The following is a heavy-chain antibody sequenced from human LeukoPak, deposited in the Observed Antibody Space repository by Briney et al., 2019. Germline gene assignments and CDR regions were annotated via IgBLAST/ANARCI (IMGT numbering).Heavy chain of an antibody. V-gene: IGHV1-69*01. CDR1: GGTFSNYV. CDR2: IIPIFYTA. D-gene: IGHD5-18*01. J-gene: IGHJ6*03. Sequence: SVKVSCKCSGGTFSNYVISWVRQAPGQGREWVGVIIPIFYTANYAQKFHCKVTITPDESTSTAYMELSSLRSEDTAVYYCASGAGGYSYGSYYYYYMDVWGKGTTVTVSS. CDR3: ASGAGGYSYGSYYYYYMDV.